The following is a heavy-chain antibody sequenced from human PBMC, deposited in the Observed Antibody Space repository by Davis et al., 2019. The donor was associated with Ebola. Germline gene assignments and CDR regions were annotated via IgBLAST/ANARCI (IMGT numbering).Heavy chain of an antibody. J-gene: IGHJ4*02. V-gene: IGHV4-34*12. CDR1: GGSFSGYY. D-gene: IGHD6-19*01. CDR3: ARTTRGSGWFVDY. CDR2: IIDSGST. Sequence: MPSETLSLTCAVYGGSFSGYYWSWIRQSPGKGLEWIGEIIDSGSTNHNPSLKSRVSISLDRSKNQSSLKVTSLTAADTAVYYCARTTRGSGWFVDYWGQGTLVTVSS.